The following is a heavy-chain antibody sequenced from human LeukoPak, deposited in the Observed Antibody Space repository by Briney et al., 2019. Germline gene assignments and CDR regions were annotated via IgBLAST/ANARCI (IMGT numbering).Heavy chain of an antibody. CDR2: INPGGGDT. V-gene: IGHV1-46*02. Sequence: ASVKVSCKASAYSFNTNYIHWVRQPPGQGLEWMGLINPGGGDTSYAQNLQGRVTMTRDTSTSTVYLELSNLRSEDTAVYYCARGPRGQRFDYWGQGTLVTVSS. CDR1: AYSFNTNY. D-gene: IGHD1-1*01. CDR3: ARGPRGQRFDY. J-gene: IGHJ4*02.